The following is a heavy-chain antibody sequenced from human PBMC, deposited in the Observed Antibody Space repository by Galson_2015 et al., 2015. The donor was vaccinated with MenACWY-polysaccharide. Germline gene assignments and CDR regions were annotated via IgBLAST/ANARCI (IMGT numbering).Heavy chain of an antibody. V-gene: IGHV4-4*07. J-gene: IGHJ4*02. CDR2: IHATGST. CDR1: HDSISSSY. CDR3: ARVEYNGYESHLKY. Sequence: SETLSLTCTVSHDSISSSYWSWIRQSADKGLEYIGRIHATGSTTYNPSLGSRVTMSIDTSTNQFSLRLTSATAADTALYFCARVEYNGYESHLKYWGPGILVAVSS. D-gene: IGHD5-12*01.